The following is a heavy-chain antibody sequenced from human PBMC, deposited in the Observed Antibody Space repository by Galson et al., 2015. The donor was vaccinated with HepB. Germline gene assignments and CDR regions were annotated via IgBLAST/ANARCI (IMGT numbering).Heavy chain of an antibody. J-gene: IGHJ4*02. Sequence: SLRLSCAASGFTFSSYAMHWVRQAPGKGLEWVAVISYDGSNKYYADSVKGRFTISRDNSKNTLYLQMNSLRAEDTAVYYCARDARNSGYWIDYWGQGTLVTVSS. CDR3: ARDARNSGYWIDY. D-gene: IGHD3-22*01. CDR2: ISYDGSNK. V-gene: IGHV3-30-3*01. CDR1: GFTFSSYA.